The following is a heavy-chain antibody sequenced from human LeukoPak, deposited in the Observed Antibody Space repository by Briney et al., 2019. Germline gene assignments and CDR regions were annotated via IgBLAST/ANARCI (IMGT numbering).Heavy chain of an antibody. CDR3: ARANNFDY. V-gene: IGHV3-48*04. J-gene: IGHJ4*02. Sequence: GGSLRLSCEVSGFPFTLYNMNWVRQAPGKGLEWLSYISSSTNTIYYADSVKGRFTISRDNAKNSLYLQMNGLGAEDTAVYYCARANNFDYWGQGTLVTVSS. CDR2: ISSSTNTI. D-gene: IGHD4/OR15-4a*01. CDR1: GFPFTLYN.